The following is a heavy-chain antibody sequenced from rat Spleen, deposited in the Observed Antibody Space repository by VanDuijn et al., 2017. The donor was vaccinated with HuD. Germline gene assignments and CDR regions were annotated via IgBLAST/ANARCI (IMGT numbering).Heavy chain of an antibody. D-gene: IGHD1-1*01. J-gene: IGHJ2*01. V-gene: IGHV5-22*01. CDR3: ARYSSYFDY. CDR1: GFTFSDYY. Sequence: EVQLMESGGGLVQPGRSLKLSCAASGFTFSDYYMAWVRQAPEKGLEWVASISYEGSGTYYGDSVKGRFTFSRDNAKSTLYLQMNSLRSEDTATYYCARYSSYFDYWGQGVMVTVSS. CDR2: ISYEGSGT.